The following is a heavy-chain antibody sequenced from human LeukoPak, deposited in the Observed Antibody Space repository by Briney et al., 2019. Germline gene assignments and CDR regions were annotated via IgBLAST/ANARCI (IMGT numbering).Heavy chain of an antibody. CDR2: ISAYNANT. CDR1: GYTFTTYS. CDR3: ARDWRYDTGSYLDAFDI. V-gene: IGHV1-18*01. Sequence: ASVKVSCKASGYTFTTYSISWLRQAPGEGLEWMGWISAYNANTNYAQKLQGRVTMTTDTSTSTAYMELRSLRSDDTAVYYCARDWRYDTGSYLDAFDIWGQGTMVTVSS. D-gene: IGHD3-3*01. J-gene: IGHJ3*02.